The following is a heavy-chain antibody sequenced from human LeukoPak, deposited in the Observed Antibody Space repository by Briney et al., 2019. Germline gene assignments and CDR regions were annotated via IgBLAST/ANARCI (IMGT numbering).Heavy chain of an antibody. Sequence: GRSLRLSCAASGFTFSSYGMHRVRQAPGKGLEWVAVISYDGSNKYYADSVKGRFTISRDNSKNTLYLQMNSLRAEDTAVYYCAKGSSIVATILGYWGQGTLVTVPS. CDR1: GFTFSSYG. V-gene: IGHV3-30*18. CDR2: ISYDGSNK. D-gene: IGHD5-12*01. CDR3: AKGSSIVATILGY. J-gene: IGHJ4*02.